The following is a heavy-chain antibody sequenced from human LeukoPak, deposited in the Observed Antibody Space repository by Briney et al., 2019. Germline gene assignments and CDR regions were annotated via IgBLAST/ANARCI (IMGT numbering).Heavy chain of an antibody. CDR1: GFTFSSYG. J-gene: IGHJ5*02. Sequence: PGGSLRLSCAASGFTFSSYGMSWVRQAPGKGLEWVSAISGSGGSTYYADSVKGRFTISRDNAKNSLYLQMNSLRAEDTAVYYCARDRLTGYSNWFDPWGQGTLVTVSS. V-gene: IGHV3-23*01. CDR2: ISGSGGST. D-gene: IGHD3-9*01. CDR3: ARDRLTGYSNWFDP.